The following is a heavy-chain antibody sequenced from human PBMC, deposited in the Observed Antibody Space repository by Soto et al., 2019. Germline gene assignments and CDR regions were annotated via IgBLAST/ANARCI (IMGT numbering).Heavy chain of an antibody. CDR2: IYHSGST. Sequence: SETLSLTCTVSGYSISSGYYWGWIRQPPGKGLEWIGSIYHSGSTYYNPSLKSRVTISVDTSKNQFSLKLSSVTAADTAVYYCARDGIVASIAIDYWGQGTLVTVSS. J-gene: IGHJ4*02. CDR3: ARDGIVASIAIDY. CDR1: GYSISSGYY. V-gene: IGHV4-38-2*02. D-gene: IGHD6-6*01.